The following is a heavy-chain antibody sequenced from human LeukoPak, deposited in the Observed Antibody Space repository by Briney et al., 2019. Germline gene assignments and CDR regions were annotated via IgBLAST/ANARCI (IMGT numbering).Heavy chain of an antibody. V-gene: IGHV4-30-2*01. Sequence: SETLSLTCAVSGGSISSGGYSWSWIRQPPGKGLEWIGYIYHSGSTYYNPSLKSRVTISVDRSKNQFSLKLSSVTAADTAVYYCARSEYSSSSGHFDYWGQGTLVTVSS. CDR1: GGSISSGGYS. CDR2: IYHSGST. J-gene: IGHJ4*02. CDR3: ARSEYSSSSGHFDY. D-gene: IGHD6-6*01.